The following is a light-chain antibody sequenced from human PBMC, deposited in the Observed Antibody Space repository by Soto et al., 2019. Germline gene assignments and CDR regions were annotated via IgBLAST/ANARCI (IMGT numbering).Light chain of an antibody. CDR1: QSISSN. Sequence: EIVMTQSPATLSVSPGERATLSCRASQSISSNLAWYQQKPGQAPRLLIFGASTRATGIPARFSGSGSGTEFTLTISSLQSEDFAVYYCQQYNIWPPITFDQGTRLEIK. CDR2: GAS. V-gene: IGKV3D-15*01. CDR3: QQYNIWPPIT. J-gene: IGKJ5*01.